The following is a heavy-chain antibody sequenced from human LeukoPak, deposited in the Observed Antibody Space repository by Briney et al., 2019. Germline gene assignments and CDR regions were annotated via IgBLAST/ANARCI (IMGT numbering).Heavy chain of an antibody. J-gene: IGHJ4*02. CDR3: ARAGDSSGYFDC. V-gene: IGHV3-74*01. CDR1: GFTFSSYG. Sequence: PGGSLRLSCAASGFTFSSYGMHWVRQVPGKGLVWVSRINSDGSSTNYADSVKGRFTISRDNAKNTLYLQMDSLRAEDTAVYYCARAGDSSGYFDCWGQGTLVTVSS. CDR2: INSDGSST. D-gene: IGHD3-22*01.